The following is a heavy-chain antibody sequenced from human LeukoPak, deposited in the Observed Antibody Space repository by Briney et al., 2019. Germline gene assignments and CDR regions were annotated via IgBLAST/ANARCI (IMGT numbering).Heavy chain of an antibody. CDR1: GGSISSSRYY. CDR2: IYYSGST. CDR3: ARGEGSY. D-gene: IGHD1-26*01. Sequence: SETLSLTCTVSGGSISSSRYYWGWIRQPPGKGLEWIGSIYYSGSTNYNPSLKSRVTISVDTSKNRFSLKLSSVTAADTAVYYCARGEGSYWGQGTLVTVSS. J-gene: IGHJ4*02. V-gene: IGHV4-39*07.